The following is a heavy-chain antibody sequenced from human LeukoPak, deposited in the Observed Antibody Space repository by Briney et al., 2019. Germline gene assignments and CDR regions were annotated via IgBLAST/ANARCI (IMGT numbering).Heavy chain of an antibody. CDR3: AKGVRSGTYYNCFDP. J-gene: IGHJ5*02. V-gene: IGHV3-43*02. CDR1: GFTLDDYA. Sequence: GGSLRLSCVASGFTLDDYALHWVCQGPGKGLEWISLISGDGDNTYYADSVKGRFTISRDNSKNSLYLQMSSLRAEDTALYYCAKGVRSGTYYNCFDPWGQGTLVTVSS. D-gene: IGHD1-26*01. CDR2: ISGDGDNT.